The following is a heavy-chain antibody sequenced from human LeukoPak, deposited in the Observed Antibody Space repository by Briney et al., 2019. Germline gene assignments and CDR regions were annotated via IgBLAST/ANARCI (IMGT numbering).Heavy chain of an antibody. CDR3: ARLKAAAGSNFDY. Sequence: GGSLRLSCAASGFTFSTYSMNWVRQAPGKGLEWLSPISSNSRTMYYADSVKGRFTISRDTAKNSLYLQMNSLRAEDTALYYCARLKAAAGSNFDYWGQGTLVTVSS. V-gene: IGHV3-48*04. CDR1: GFTFSTYS. J-gene: IGHJ4*02. CDR2: ISSNSRTM. D-gene: IGHD6-13*01.